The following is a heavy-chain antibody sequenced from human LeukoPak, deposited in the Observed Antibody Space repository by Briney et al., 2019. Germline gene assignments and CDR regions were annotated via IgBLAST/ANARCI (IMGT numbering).Heavy chain of an antibody. D-gene: IGHD6-13*01. CDR3: GSLAAAGPWVTWFDP. V-gene: IGHV4-34*01. J-gene: IGHJ5*02. CDR2: INHSGST. CDR1: GGSFSGYY. Sequence: SETLSLTCAVSGGSFSGYYWSWIRQPPGKGLEWIGEINHSGSTNYNPSLKSRVTISIDTSKNQFSLKLSSVTAADTAVYYCGSLAAAGPWVTWFDPWGQGIPVTVSS.